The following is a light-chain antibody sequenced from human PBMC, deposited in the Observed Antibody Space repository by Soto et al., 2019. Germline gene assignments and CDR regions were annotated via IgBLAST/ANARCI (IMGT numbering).Light chain of an antibody. CDR1: PSVSSN. V-gene: IGKV3-15*01. Sequence: EIVRTQSPATLSVSPGERTTLSCRASPSVSSNLAWYQQKPGQAPRLLIYGASTRATGIPARFSGSGSGTEFTLTISSLQAEDFAVYYCQQYYTCPLTCGGGTKVEIK. J-gene: IGKJ4*01. CDR3: QQYYTCPLT. CDR2: GAS.